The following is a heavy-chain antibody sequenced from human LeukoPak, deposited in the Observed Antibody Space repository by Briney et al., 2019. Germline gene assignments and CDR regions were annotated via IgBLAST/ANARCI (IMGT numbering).Heavy chain of an antibody. Sequence: GGSVRLSCADSGFTFSSYAMTWVRQAPGKGLEWVSSISASAGNTYYADSVKGRFTISRDNSKNTLYLQMDSLRAEDTAVYYCAIVANCIPVAGTKNYWGQGTLVTVSS. CDR1: GFTFSSYA. D-gene: IGHD6-19*01. CDR2: ISASAGNT. V-gene: IGHV3-23*01. CDR3: AIVANCIPVAGTKNY. J-gene: IGHJ4*02.